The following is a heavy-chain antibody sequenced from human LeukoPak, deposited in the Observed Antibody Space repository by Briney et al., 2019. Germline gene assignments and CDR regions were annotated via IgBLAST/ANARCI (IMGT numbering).Heavy chain of an antibody. CDR1: GFTFSSYA. CDR2: IKSKTDGGTT. J-gene: IGHJ4*02. CDR3: TTELQILLWFGETPR. Sequence: PGGSLRLSCAASGFTFSSYAMSWVRQAPGKGLEWVGRIKSKTDGGTTDYAAPVKGRFTISRDESKNTLYLQMNSLKTEDTAVYYCTTELQILLWFGETPRWGQGTLVTVSS. V-gene: IGHV3-15*01. D-gene: IGHD3-10*01.